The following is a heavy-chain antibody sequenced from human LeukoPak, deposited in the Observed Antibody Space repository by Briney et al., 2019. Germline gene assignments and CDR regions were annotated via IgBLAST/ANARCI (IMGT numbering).Heavy chain of an antibody. J-gene: IGHJ6*02. D-gene: IGHD2-8*01. CDR2: IIPIFGTA. CDR1: GGTFSSYA. CDR3: ARALGYCTNGVCFPIYYYYYGMDV. V-gene: IGHV1-69*13. Sequence: ASVKVSCKASGGTFSSYAISWVRQAPGQGLEWMGGIIPIFGTANYAQKFQGRVTITADESTSTAYMELSSLRSEDTAVYYCARALGYCTNGVCFPIYYYYYGMDVWGQGTTVTVSS.